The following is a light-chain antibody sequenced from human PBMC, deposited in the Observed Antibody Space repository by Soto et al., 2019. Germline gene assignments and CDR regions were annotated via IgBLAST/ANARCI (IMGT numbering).Light chain of an antibody. V-gene: IGKV1-5*03. Sequence: DIQMTQSPSTLSASVGDRVTITCRASQSIDNWLAWYQEKPGKAPKLLIYKTSTLASGVPSRFSGSASGPESPPTVGSLQPEGFPPYTCNHNNPRYTFARGPGWRS. CDR3: NHNNPRYT. CDR1: QSIDNW. CDR2: KTS. J-gene: IGKJ2*01.